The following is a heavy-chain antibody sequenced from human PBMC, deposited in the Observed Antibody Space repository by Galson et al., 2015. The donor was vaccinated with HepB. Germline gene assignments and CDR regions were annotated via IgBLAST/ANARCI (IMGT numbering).Heavy chain of an antibody. Sequence: QSGAEVKKPGESLKISCKCSGFDFRTYWIAWVRQMPGKGLEWMGIIFPDDSDSIYSPSFEGQVTMSVDKSISTAYLHWNTLKTSDTAVYYCARPQPTVVSPADTLDVWGQGTLVTVSS. J-gene: IGHJ3*01. CDR2: IFPDDSDS. V-gene: IGHV5-51*03. D-gene: IGHD4-23*01. CDR1: GFDFRTYW. CDR3: ARPQPTVVSPADTLDV.